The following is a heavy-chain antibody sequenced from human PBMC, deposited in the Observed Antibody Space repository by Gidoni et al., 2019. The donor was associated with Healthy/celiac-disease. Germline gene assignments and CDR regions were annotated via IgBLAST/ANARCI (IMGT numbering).Heavy chain of an antibody. J-gene: IGHJ6*02. V-gene: IGHV3-23*01. Sequence: EVQLLESGGGLVQPGGSLRLSCAASGFTFSSYALSWVRQAPGKGLEWVSAISGRGGSTYYADSVKGRFTISRDNSKNTLYLQMNSLRAEDTAVYYCAKDRPCSSTSCYVLGTNGMDVWGQGTTVTVSS. D-gene: IGHD2-2*01. CDR3: AKDRPCSSTSCYVLGTNGMDV. CDR1: GFTFSSYA. CDR2: ISGRGGST.